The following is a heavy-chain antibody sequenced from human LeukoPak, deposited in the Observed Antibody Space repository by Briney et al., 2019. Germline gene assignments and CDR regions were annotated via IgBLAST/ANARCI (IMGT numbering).Heavy chain of an antibody. J-gene: IGHJ4*02. CDR3: AKGLTTVRNFDY. CDR1: GFTFSSYG. CDR2: ISYDGSNK. Sequence: PGGSLRLSCAASGFTFSSYGMHWVRQAPGKGLEWVAVISYDGSNKYYADSVKGRFTISRDNSKNTLYLQMNSLRAEDTAVYYCAKGLTTVRNFDYWGQGTLVTVSS. D-gene: IGHD4-17*01. V-gene: IGHV3-30*18.